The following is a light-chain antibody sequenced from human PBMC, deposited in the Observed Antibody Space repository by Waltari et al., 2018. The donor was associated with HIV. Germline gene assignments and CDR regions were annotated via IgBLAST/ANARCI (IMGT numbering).Light chain of an antibody. CDR3: AAWNDSLSGYV. J-gene: IGLJ1*01. V-gene: IGLV1-47*01. CDR2: RNN. Sequence: QSVLTQPPSASGTPGQRVTISCSGSSSHIGRNHVYCYHLLPGTAPKLLIYRNNQRPSGVPDRFSGSKTGTSASLAISGLRSEDEADYYCAAWNDSLSGYVFGTGTKVTV. CDR1: SSHIGRNH.